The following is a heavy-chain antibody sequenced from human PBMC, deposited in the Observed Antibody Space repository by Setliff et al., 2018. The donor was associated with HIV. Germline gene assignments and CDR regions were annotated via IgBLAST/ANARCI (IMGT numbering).Heavy chain of an antibody. CDR2: INAGDDNT. Sequence: GASVKVSCKAFGYTFSTNAIHWVRQAPGQRLEWMGYINAGDDNTRYSEKFKGRVTITRDTSTSTAYMELSSLRSEDTAVYYCAVGIVVVPASMIGFFDYWGQGTLVTVSS. CDR1: GYTFSTNA. J-gene: IGHJ4*02. CDR3: AVGIVVVPASMIGFFDY. D-gene: IGHD2-2*01. V-gene: IGHV1-3*01.